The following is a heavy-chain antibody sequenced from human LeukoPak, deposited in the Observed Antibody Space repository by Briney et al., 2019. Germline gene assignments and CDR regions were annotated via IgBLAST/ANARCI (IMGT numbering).Heavy chain of an antibody. CDR1: GGSFSGYY. CDR3: ARGNSIPVAGTIEDY. Sequence: PLETLSLTCAVYGGSFSGYYWSWIRQPPGKGLEWIGEINHSGSTNYNPSLRSRVTISLDTSKNQFSLKLRYVTAADTAVHYCARGNSIPVAGTIEDYWGQGTLVTVSS. V-gene: IGHV4-34*01. J-gene: IGHJ4*02. D-gene: IGHD6-19*01. CDR2: INHSGST.